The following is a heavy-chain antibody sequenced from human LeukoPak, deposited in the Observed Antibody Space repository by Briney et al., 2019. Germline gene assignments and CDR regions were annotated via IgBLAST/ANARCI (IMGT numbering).Heavy chain of an antibody. V-gene: IGHV4-39*07. CDR1: GGSISSSSYY. CDR3: ARKMAPAYCDFWSGYNDAFDI. CDR2: IYYSGST. J-gene: IGHJ3*02. D-gene: IGHD3-3*01. Sequence: SETLSLTCTVSGGSISSSSYYWGWIRQPPGKGLEWIGSIYYSGSTYYNPSLKSRVTISVDTSKNQFSPKLSSVTAADTAVYYCARKMAPAYCDFWSGYNDAFDIWGQGTMVTVSS.